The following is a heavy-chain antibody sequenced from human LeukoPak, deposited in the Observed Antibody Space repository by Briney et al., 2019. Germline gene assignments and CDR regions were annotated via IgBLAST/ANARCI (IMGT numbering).Heavy chain of an antibody. CDR1: GFTFSSYA. Sequence: GGSLRLSCAASGFTFSSYAMSWVRQAPGKGLEWVSAISGSGGSTYYADSVKGRFTISRDNSKNTLYLQVNSLRAEDTAVYYCAKDKPTRDYDFWSGYSNGYFDYWGQGTLVTVSS. V-gene: IGHV3-23*01. J-gene: IGHJ4*02. CDR3: AKDKPTRDYDFWSGYSNGYFDY. D-gene: IGHD3-3*01. CDR2: ISGSGGST.